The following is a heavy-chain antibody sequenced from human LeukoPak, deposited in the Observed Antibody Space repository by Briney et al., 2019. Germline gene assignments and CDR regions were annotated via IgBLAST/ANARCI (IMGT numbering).Heavy chain of an antibody. Sequence: ASVKVSCKASGYTFTDYYMHWVRQAPGQGLEWMGWINPNSGGTNYAQNFQGRVTMTRDTSITTAYMETSRLRSDDTAVYYCASSIWGTTGFWFDPWGQGTLVTVSS. D-gene: IGHD3-16*01. CDR1: GYTFTDYY. CDR2: INPNSGGT. J-gene: IGHJ5*02. V-gene: IGHV1-2*02. CDR3: ASSIWGTTGFWFDP.